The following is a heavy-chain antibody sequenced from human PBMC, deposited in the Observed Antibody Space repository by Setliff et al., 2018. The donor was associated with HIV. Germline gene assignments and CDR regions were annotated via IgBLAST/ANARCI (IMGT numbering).Heavy chain of an antibody. D-gene: IGHD1-1*01. CDR3: ARARGTNWPFDY. Sequence: GGSLRLSCAASGFTFSTYWMSWVRQAPGKGLEWVANINQDGGEKYYVDSMKGRFTISRDNAKNTLYLQMNSLRAEDTAVYYCARARGTNWPFDYWGQGTLVTVSS. CDR2: INQDGGEK. CDR1: GFTFSTYW. V-gene: IGHV3-7*01. J-gene: IGHJ4*02.